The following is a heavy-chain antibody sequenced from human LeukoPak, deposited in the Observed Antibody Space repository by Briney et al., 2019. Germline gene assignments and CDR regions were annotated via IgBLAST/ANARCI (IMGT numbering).Heavy chain of an antibody. CDR2: ISAYNGNT. J-gene: IGHJ6*03. CDR1: GYTFTSYG. V-gene: IGHV1-18*01. Sequence: ASVKVSCKASGYTFTSYGIRWVRQAPGQGLEWMGWISAYNGNTNYAQKLQGRVTMTTDTSTSTAYMELRSLRSDDTAVYYCARDGDIVATKHYYYYYMDVWGKGTTVTISS. CDR3: ARDGDIVATKHYYYYYMDV. D-gene: IGHD5-12*01.